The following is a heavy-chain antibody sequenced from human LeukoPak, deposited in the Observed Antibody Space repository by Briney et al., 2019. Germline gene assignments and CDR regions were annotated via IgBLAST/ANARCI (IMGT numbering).Heavy chain of an antibody. D-gene: IGHD2-2*02. Sequence: GESLKISCKGSGYRFTSYWIGWVRQMPGKGLEWMGIIYPGDSDTRYSPSFQGQVTISADKSISTAYLQWSSLKASDTAMYYCARLDIVVVPAATPQSYYYYYYMDVWGKGTTVTVSS. J-gene: IGHJ6*03. CDR2: IYPGDSDT. CDR1: GYRFTSYW. V-gene: IGHV5-51*01. CDR3: ARLDIVVVPAATPQSYYYYYYMDV.